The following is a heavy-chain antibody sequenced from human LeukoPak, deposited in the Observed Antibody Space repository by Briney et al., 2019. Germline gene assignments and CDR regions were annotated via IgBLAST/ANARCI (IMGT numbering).Heavy chain of an antibody. D-gene: IGHD2-15*01. V-gene: IGHV3-23*01. Sequence: GGSLRLSYAASGFTFSSAAMTWVRQAPGRGLEWVSTISGSGGSTYYADSVKGRFTISGDNSKNTLYLQMNSLRAEDTAVYYCAKDPYCSGGSCYGMDVWGQGTTVTVSS. J-gene: IGHJ6*02. CDR3: AKDPYCSGGSCYGMDV. CDR1: GFTFSSAA. CDR2: ISGSGGST.